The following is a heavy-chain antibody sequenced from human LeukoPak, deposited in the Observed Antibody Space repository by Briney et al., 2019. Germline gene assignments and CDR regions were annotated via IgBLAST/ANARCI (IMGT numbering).Heavy chain of an antibody. Sequence: PSETLSLTCAVYGGSFSGYYWSWIRQPPGKGLEWIGEINHSGSTNYNPSLKSRVTISVDTSKNQFSLKLSSVTAADTAVYYCARLTETHLYYYGSGRQPNFDYWGQGTLVTVSS. V-gene: IGHV4-34*01. CDR3: ARLTETHLYYYGSGRQPNFDY. CDR1: GGSFSGYY. D-gene: IGHD3-10*01. J-gene: IGHJ4*02. CDR2: INHSGST.